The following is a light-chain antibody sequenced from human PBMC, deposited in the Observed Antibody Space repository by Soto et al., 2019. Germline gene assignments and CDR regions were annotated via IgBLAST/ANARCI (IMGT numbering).Light chain of an antibody. V-gene: IGKV3-20*01. CDR3: AQYGSSPRT. CDR2: VAS. CDR1: QSVSSSY. J-gene: IGKJ2*01. Sequence: DMVLTQSPGTLSLSPGERATLSCRAIQSVSSSYLAWYQLKPGQAPRLLIYVASSRATGIPDRFSGSGSGTDFTRTISRLAPKEFAVYDCAQYGSSPRTFGQGTKLESK.